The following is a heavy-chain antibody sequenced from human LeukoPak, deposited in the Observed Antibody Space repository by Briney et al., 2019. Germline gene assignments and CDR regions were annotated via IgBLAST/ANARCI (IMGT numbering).Heavy chain of an antibody. CDR3: AREKESGSSWFDP. D-gene: IGHD3-10*01. Sequence: GETLKISCKASGYSFTKYWIGWVRQMPGKGLEWKAIIFPGDSDTRYSVSFQGRVTISADTSITTAYLQWSSLTVSDTAMYYCAREKESGSSWFDPWGQGTLVTVSS. CDR2: IFPGDSDT. CDR1: GYSFTKYW. J-gene: IGHJ5*02. V-gene: IGHV5-51*01.